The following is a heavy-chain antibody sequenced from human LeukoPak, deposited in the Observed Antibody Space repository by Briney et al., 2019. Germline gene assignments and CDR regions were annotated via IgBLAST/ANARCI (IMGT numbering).Heavy chain of an antibody. Sequence: PGGSLRLSCAASGFTVSSNYMSWVRQAPGKGLEWCSVIYSGGSTYYADSVKGRFTISRDNSKNTLYLQMNSLRAEDTAVYYCARDYSPHYYYGMDVWGQGTTVTVSS. CDR3: ARDYSPHYYYGMDV. J-gene: IGHJ6*02. CDR1: GFTVSSNY. V-gene: IGHV3-53*01. D-gene: IGHD1-26*01. CDR2: IYSGGST.